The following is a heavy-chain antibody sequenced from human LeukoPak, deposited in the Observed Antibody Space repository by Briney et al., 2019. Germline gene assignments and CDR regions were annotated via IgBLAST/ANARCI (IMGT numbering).Heavy chain of an antibody. D-gene: IGHD3-10*01. CDR1: GFTFDDYG. V-gene: IGHV3-20*01. Sequence: PGGSLRLSCAASGFTFDDYGMSWVRQAPGKGLEWVSGINWNGGSTGYADSVKGRFTISRDNAKNSLYLQMNSLRAEDTALYHCARAGYYGSGSYSGEFDPWGQGTLVTVSS. CDR3: ARAGYYGSGSYSGEFDP. J-gene: IGHJ5*02. CDR2: INWNGGST.